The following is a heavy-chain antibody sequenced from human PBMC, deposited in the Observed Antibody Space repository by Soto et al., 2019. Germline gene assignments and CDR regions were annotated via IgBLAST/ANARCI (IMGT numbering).Heavy chain of an antibody. CDR1: GFTFRNYA. Sequence: GGSLRLSCAASGFTFRNYAMHWVRQAPGKGQERVAAISYDDSNKHYIDSVKGRFTVSRDDSKNTMYLQMDSLRLEDTAVYYCAKVLLERLTRLGFDVWGPGTMVTVSS. CDR3: AKVLLERLTRLGFDV. J-gene: IGHJ3*01. D-gene: IGHD1-1*01. V-gene: IGHV3-30*04. CDR2: ISYDDSNK.